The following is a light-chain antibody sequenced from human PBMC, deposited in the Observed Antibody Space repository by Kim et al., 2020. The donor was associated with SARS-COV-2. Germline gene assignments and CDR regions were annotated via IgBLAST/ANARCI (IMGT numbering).Light chain of an antibody. CDR2: ETS. CDR1: QSVGNS. CDR3: QQRYNWPLT. V-gene: IGKV3-11*01. J-gene: IGKJ4*01. Sequence: SLSPGERSTLSCRASQSVGNSLAWFQQKPGQAPRLLIFETSNRATGIPARFSGSGSGTGFTLTISSLEPEDFAVYYCQQRYNWPLTFGGGTKLEI.